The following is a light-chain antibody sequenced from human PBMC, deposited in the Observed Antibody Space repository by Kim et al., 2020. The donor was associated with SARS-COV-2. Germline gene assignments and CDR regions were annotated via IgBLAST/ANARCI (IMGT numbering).Light chain of an antibody. Sequence: DIQMTQSPPTLSASVGDRVSISGWASQNIYEWLAWYQQKPGKAPVVLIYKASTLERGVPSRFSGSGFGTEFTLTITNLQPDDSATYYCQQYSTYPLTFGPGTKVDIK. CDR2: KAS. J-gene: IGKJ3*01. V-gene: IGKV1-5*03. CDR1: QNIYEW. CDR3: QQYSTYPLT.